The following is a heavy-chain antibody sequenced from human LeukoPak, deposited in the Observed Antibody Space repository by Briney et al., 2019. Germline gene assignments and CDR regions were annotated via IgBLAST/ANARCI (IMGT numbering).Heavy chain of an antibody. CDR1: GGSISRGSYY. D-gene: IGHD3-10*01. V-gene: IGHV4-61*09. Sequence: PSQTLSLTCTVSGGSISRGSYYWSWIRQPAGKGLEWIGHIYTTGSTKYNPSLKSRVTISLDTSKNQFSLKLSSVTAADTAVYYCARGAYFYGSGINWFDPWGQGTLITVSS. CDR3: ARGAYFYGSGINWFDP. J-gene: IGHJ5*02. CDR2: IYTTGST.